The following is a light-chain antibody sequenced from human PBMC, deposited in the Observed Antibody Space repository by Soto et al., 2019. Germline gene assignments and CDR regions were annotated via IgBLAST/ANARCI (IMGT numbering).Light chain of an antibody. Sequence: EIVLTQSPGTLSLSPGESGTLSCRASQSLGTNFLAWFQQKPGQAPRLLIYGASTRATGIPDRVSGSGSGNDFPLTITRLEPEESAVYYWQDYGVLPRTVGQGTKGPIK. J-gene: IGKJ1*01. CDR2: GAS. CDR3: QDYGVLPRT. V-gene: IGKV3-20*01. CDR1: QSLGTNF.